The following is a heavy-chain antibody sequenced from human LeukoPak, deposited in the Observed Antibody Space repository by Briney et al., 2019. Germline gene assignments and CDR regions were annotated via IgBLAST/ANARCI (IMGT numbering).Heavy chain of an antibody. CDR1: GFTFSSYA. V-gene: IGHV3-23*01. CDR3: ARDTTGYPDY. Sequence: GASLRLSCAASGFTFSSYAMSWVRQAPGKGLEWVSAISDSGGSTYYADSVKGRFTISRDNSKNTLYLQMNSLRAEDTAVYYCARDTTGYPDYWGQGTLVTVSS. J-gene: IGHJ4*02. D-gene: IGHD6-13*01. CDR2: ISDSGGST.